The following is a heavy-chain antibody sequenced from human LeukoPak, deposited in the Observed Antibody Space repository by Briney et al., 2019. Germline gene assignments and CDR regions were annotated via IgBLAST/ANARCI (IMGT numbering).Heavy chain of an antibody. Sequence: SETLSLTCSVSDDSITIYYWTWIRQPPGKGLEWIGYIDHTGITNYNTSLNSRVTISRDTSKNHFSLQLSSVTAADTAVYYCARLITMVRGADFFDMWGQGTMVTVSS. J-gene: IGHJ3*02. CDR1: DDSITIYY. V-gene: IGHV4-59*01. CDR3: ARLITMVRGADFFDM. CDR2: IDHTGIT. D-gene: IGHD3-10*01.